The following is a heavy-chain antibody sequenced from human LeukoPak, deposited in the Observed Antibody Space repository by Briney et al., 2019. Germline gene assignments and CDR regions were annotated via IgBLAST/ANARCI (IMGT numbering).Heavy chain of an antibody. Sequence: GGSLRLSCAASGFTFSNYGMLWVRQAPGKGLEWVAVISYDGSNKYYADSVKGRFTIARDNSKNTLYLQMNSLRPEDASVYFCARGRTVTTSWFDPWGQGTLVTVSS. CDR3: ARGRTVTTSWFDP. CDR1: GFTFSNYG. V-gene: IGHV3-30*03. D-gene: IGHD4-17*01. CDR2: ISYDGSNK. J-gene: IGHJ5*02.